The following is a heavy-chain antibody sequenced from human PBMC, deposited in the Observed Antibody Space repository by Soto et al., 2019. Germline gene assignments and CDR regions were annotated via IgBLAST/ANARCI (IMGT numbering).Heavy chain of an antibody. CDR1: GFSLTTCGAC. CDR2: IYWDDDK. J-gene: IGHJ4*02. Sequence: QITLNESGPTVVRPTETLTLTCRFSGFSLTTCGACVGWILHCPVKAPEWLALIYWDDDKRYSATLKSRLTINKDTSKNQVVLTVSDLDPTTTATYYCAHRVLRTVFGLVTTTAIYFDFWGQGTPVALSS. D-gene: IGHD3-3*01. V-gene: IGHV2-5*02. CDR3: AHRVLRTVFGLVTTTAIYFDF.